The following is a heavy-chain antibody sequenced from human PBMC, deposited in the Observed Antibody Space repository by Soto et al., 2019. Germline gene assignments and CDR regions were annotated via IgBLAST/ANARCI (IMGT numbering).Heavy chain of an antibody. CDR1: GFGFSNSG. J-gene: IGHJ6*02. V-gene: IGHV1-58*02. Sequence: QMQLVQSGPEVQKPGASMRVSCKASGFGFSNSGIQWVRQVPGQGLEWLGWIVVATGRTNYAQRFQERVTITRDMSTSTVYVDLSNLRSEDTAVYFCSADRPDIGVGWWVWGLGTTVTVSS. CDR2: IVVATGRT. CDR3: SADRPDIGVGWWV. D-gene: IGHD2-15*01.